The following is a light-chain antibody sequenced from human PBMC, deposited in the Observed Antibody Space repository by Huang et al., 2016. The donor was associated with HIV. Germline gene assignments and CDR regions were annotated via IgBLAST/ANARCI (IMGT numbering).Light chain of an antibody. CDR1: QSITNS. CDR2: GTS. V-gene: IGKV1-39*01. Sequence: DIRMTQSPSSLSASVGDTVTITCRASQSITNSLNWYQQRPGKAPKLLIYGTSTLHSGVPSRFRGSGSGTDFTLTIASLQPEDFATYSCQQSYTAPRVTFGPGTKVDIK. CDR3: QQSYTAPRVT. J-gene: IGKJ3*01.